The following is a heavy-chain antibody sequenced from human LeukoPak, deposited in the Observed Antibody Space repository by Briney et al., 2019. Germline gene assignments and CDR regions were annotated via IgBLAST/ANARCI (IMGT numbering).Heavy chain of an antibody. V-gene: IGHV4-61*02. CDR2: IYTSGST. J-gene: IGHJ4*02. Sequence: SETLSLTCTVSGGSISGGSYYGSWIRQPAGKGLEWICRIYTSGSTNYNPSLKSRVTISVDTSKNQFSLKLSSVTAADTALYYCARGCSGGSCYEHPEPFDYWGQGTLVTVSS. D-gene: IGHD2-15*01. CDR3: ARGCSGGSCYEHPEPFDY. CDR1: GGSISGGSYY.